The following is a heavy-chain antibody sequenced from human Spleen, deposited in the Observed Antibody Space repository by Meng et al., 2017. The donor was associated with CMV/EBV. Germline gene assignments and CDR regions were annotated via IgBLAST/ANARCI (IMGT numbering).Heavy chain of an antibody. V-gene: IGHV3-11*04. CDR2: ISSSGSTI. D-gene: IGHD2-15*01. Sequence: GESLKISCAASGFTFSDYYMSWIRQAPGKGLEWVSYISSSGSTIYYADSVKGRFTISRDNAKNSLYLQMNSLRAEDTAVYYCTKGGNGGSRHHFDYWGQGTLVTVSS. CDR1: GFTFSDYY. CDR3: TKGGNGGSRHHFDY. J-gene: IGHJ4*02.